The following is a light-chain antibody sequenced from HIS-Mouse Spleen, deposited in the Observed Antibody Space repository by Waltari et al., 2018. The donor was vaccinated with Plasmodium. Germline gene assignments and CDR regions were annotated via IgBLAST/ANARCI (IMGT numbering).Light chain of an antibody. CDR1: QSVSSSY. Sequence: EIVLTQSPGTLSLSPGERATLACRASQSVSSSYLAWYQQKPGQAPRLLIYGASSRATGIPGRFSGSGSGTDFTLTISRLEPEDVAVYYCQQYGSSPTFGQGTKVEIK. J-gene: IGKJ1*01. CDR2: GAS. CDR3: QQYGSSPT. V-gene: IGKV3-20*01.